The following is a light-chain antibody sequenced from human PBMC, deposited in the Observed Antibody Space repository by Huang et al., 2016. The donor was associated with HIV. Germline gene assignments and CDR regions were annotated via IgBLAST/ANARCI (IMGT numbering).Light chain of an antibody. CDR3: QQYDSFLLT. CDR1: HDISNY. Sequence: DIQMTQSPSSLSASVGDRVTISCQTTHDISNYLNWYQQKPGKAPKLLIHDASNLETGVPSRFIGSGSGTDFTFTISSLQPEDIATYYCQQYDSFLLTFGPGTTVDIK. V-gene: IGKV1-33*01. CDR2: DAS. J-gene: IGKJ3*01.